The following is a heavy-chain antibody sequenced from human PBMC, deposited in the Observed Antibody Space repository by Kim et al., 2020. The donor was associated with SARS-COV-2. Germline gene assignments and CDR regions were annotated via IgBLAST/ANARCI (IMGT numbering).Heavy chain of an antibody. D-gene: IGHD6-19*01. CDR1: GYTFTGYY. CDR3: AGAIPKEQWLVVGVAFDI. V-gene: IGHV1-2*04. CDR2: INPNSGGT. J-gene: IGHJ3*02. Sequence: ASVKVSCKASGYTFTGYYMHWVRQAPGQGLEWMGWINPNSGGTNYAQKFQGWVTMTRDTSISTAYMELSRLRSDDTAVYYCAGAIPKEQWLVVGVAFDIWGQGTMVTVSS.